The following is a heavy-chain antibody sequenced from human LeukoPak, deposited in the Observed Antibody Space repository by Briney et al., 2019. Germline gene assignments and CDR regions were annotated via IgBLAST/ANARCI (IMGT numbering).Heavy chain of an antibody. V-gene: IGHV3-23*01. J-gene: IGHJ4*02. Sequence: GGSLRLSCAASGFTLSSYAISWVRQAPGKGLEWVSAISGSGGSTYYADSVKGRFTISRDNSKNTLYLQMNSLRAEDTAVYYCAKTCSSTSCYFDWGQGTLVTVSS. D-gene: IGHD2-2*01. CDR3: AKTCSSTSCYFD. CDR2: ISGSGGST. CDR1: GFTLSSYA.